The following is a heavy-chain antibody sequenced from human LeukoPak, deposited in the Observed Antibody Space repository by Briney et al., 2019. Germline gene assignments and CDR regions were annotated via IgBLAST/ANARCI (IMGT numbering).Heavy chain of an antibody. D-gene: IGHD3-10*01. J-gene: IGHJ4*02. CDR3: ARYGSGSYFGY. CDR2: IYSGGST. V-gene: IGHV3-53*01. Sequence: GGSLRLSCAASGFTVSSNYMSWVRQAPGKGLEWASVIYSGGSTYYADSVKGRFTISRDNSKNTLYLQMNSLRAEDTAVYYCARYGSGSYFGYWGQGTLVTVSS. CDR1: GFTVSSNY.